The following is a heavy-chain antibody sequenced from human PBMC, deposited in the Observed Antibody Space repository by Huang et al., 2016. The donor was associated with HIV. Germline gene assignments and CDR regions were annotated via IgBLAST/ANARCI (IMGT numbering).Heavy chain of an antibody. Sequence: EVQLVQSGAEMKRPGESLKISCKVSGYSFTRQWIGWVRQMPGKGPEWMGISYPGDSDVKYSPTFQGQVTISADKSISTAYLQWKSLKVSDTAMYFCARPPTYSDDGGYYIDAFGVWGRGTMVTVS. CDR2: SYPGDSDV. J-gene: IGHJ3*01. D-gene: IGHD2-21*02. CDR1: GYSFTRQW. V-gene: IGHV5-51*03. CDR3: ARPPTYSDDGGYYIDAFGV.